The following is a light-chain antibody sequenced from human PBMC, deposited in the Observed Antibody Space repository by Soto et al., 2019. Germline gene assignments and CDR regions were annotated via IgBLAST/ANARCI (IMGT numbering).Light chain of an antibody. Sequence: QSVLTQPASVSGSPGQSITISCTGTSSDVGGYNYVSWYQQHPGKAPKLMIYDVSNRPSGVSNRFSGSKSGNTASLTISGLQAEAEADYYCSSYTSSSTQFGGGTQLTVL. CDR2: DVS. CDR3: SSYTSSSTQ. J-gene: IGLJ7*01. CDR1: SSDVGGYNY. V-gene: IGLV2-14*01.